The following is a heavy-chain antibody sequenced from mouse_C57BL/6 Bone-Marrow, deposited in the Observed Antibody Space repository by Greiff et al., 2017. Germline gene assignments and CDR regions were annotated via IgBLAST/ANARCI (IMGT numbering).Heavy chain of an antibody. D-gene: IGHD1-1*01. J-gene: IGHJ2*01. CDR2: ISDGGSYT. Sequence: EVMLVESGGGLVKTGGSLKLSCAASGFTFSSYAMSWVRQTPEKRLEWVATISDGGSYTYYPDNVKGRFTISRDNAKNNLYLQMSHLKSEDTAMYYCARVLFQGFDYWGQGTTLTVSS. CDR3: ARVLFQGFDY. V-gene: IGHV5-4*03. CDR1: GFTFSSYA.